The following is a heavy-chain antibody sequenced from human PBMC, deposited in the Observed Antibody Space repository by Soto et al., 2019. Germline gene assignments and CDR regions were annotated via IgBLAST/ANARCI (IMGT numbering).Heavy chain of an antibody. Sequence: SETLSLTCTVSGGSISSGDYYWSWIRQPPGKGLEWIGYIYYSGSTNYNPSLKSRVTISVDTSKNQFSLKLSSVTAADTAVYYCARDHYDFWSGYYNWFDPWGQGTLVPVSS. J-gene: IGHJ5*02. V-gene: IGHV4-61*08. CDR1: GGSISSGDYY. CDR2: IYYSGST. D-gene: IGHD3-3*01. CDR3: ARDHYDFWSGYYNWFDP.